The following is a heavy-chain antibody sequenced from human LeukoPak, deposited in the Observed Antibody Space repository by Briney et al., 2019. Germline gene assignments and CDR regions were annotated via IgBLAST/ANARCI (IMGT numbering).Heavy chain of an antibody. CDR1: GFTFSNYG. V-gene: IGHV3-23*01. D-gene: IGHD2-15*01. Sequence: GGSLRLSCAASGFTFSNYGMSWVRQAPGKGLEWVSSIGGTGAITYYADSVKGRFTISRDNSKNTLYPQMNSLRAEDTAVYYCAKYEGIGTIYDGMDVWGQGTTVTVSS. CDR2: IGGTGAIT. J-gene: IGHJ6*02. CDR3: AKYEGIGTIYDGMDV.